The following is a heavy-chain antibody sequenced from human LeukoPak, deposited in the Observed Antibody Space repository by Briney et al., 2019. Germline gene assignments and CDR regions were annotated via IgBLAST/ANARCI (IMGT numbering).Heavy chain of an antibody. CDR1: GGSISSSNW. J-gene: IGHJ3*02. CDR2: IYHSGST. D-gene: IGHD3-9*01. V-gene: IGHV4-4*02. Sequence: SETLSLTCAVSGGSISSSNWWSWVRQPPGKGLEWIGEIYHSGSTNYNPSLKSRVTISVDKSKNQFSLKLSSVTAADTAVYYCARDRRDIHHYDFLTGAALDAFDIWGQGTMVTVSP. CDR3: ARDRRDIHHYDFLTGAALDAFDI.